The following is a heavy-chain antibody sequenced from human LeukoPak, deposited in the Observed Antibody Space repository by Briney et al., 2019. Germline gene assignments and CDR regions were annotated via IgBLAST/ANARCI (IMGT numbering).Heavy chain of an antibody. V-gene: IGHV4-34*01. D-gene: IGHD3-3*01. Sequence: SETLSLTCAVYGGSFSGYYWSWIRQPPGKGLEWIGEINHSGSTNYNPSLKSRVTISVDTSKNQFSLKLSSVTAADTAVYYCAREVGPDYDFWSGYQFDYWGQGTLVTVSS. J-gene: IGHJ4*02. CDR2: INHSGST. CDR3: AREVGPDYDFWSGYQFDY. CDR1: GGSFSGYY.